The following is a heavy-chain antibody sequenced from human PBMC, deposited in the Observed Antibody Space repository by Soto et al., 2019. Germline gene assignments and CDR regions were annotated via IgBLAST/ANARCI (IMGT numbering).Heavy chain of an antibody. J-gene: IGHJ4*02. Sequence: EVQLVESGGGVLRPGGSLRLSCAASGCTFDDCGMSWARQAPGKGLEWVSGVNWNGGSTGYADSVKGRFTISRDNAKNSLYLQMNSLRAEDTAFYYCVRGASLNFDYWGQGTLVTVSS. CDR3: VRGASLNFDY. V-gene: IGHV3-20*04. CDR1: GCTFDDCG. D-gene: IGHD1-26*01. CDR2: VNWNGGST.